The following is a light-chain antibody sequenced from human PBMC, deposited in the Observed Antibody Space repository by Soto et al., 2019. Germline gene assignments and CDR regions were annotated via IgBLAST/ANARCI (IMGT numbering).Light chain of an antibody. Sequence: DIQMTQSPTTLSASVGDRVTITCRASQSISNWLAWYQQKPGKVPKLLIYKASTLESGVPSRFSGSGSGTEFTLTVSNLHLEDFATYYCQQYNTDSPWTFGQGTKVDIK. CDR3: QQYNTDSPWT. CDR2: KAS. CDR1: QSISNW. J-gene: IGKJ1*01. V-gene: IGKV1-5*03.